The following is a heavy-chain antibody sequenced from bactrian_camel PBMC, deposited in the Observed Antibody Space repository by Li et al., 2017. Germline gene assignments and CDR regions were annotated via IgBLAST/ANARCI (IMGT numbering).Heavy chain of an antibody. CDR2: IYNDGTHP. Sequence: VQLVESGGGLVQPGGSLKLTCEVSGFKFGGYCINWARQTPGKELEWVASIYNDGTHPRYSDSVKGRFTISGGDNKNTAYVQMDSLQSEDTALYFCIPSSQAYCSRDGCAYGRGQGTQVTVS. D-gene: IGHD3*01. CDR3: IPSSQAYCSRDGCAYG. CDR1: GFKFGGYC. V-gene: IGHV3S6*01. J-gene: IGHJ4*01.